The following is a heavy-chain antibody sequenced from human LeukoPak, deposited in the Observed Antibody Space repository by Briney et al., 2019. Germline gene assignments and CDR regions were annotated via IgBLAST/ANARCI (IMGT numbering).Heavy chain of an antibody. D-gene: IGHD6-19*01. J-gene: IGHJ1*01. Sequence: ASVKVSCKASGGTFSSYAISWVRQAPGQGLEWMGRIIPIFGTANYAQKFQGRVTITTDESTSTAYMELSSLRSEDTAVCYCALSSPYSSGWYPYFQHWGQGTLVTVSS. CDR1: GGTFSSYA. CDR3: ALSSPYSSGWYPYFQH. CDR2: IIPIFGTA. V-gene: IGHV1-69*05.